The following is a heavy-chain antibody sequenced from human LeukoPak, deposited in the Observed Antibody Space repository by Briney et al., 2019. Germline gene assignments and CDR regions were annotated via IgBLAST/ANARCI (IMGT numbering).Heavy chain of an antibody. CDR3: ARSDGYHDMLTGYRAFDI. CDR1: GVSISGYY. V-gene: IGHV4-59*01. J-gene: IGHJ3*02. CDR2: IYRSESS. Sequence: SETLSLTCSVSGVSISGYYWSWIRQPPGKQLEWIGYIYRSESSNYNPSLKSRVTMSLETPNNQLSLKLSSVTAADTAVYYCARSDGYHDMLTGYRAFDIWGPGTMVTVSS. D-gene: IGHD3-9*01.